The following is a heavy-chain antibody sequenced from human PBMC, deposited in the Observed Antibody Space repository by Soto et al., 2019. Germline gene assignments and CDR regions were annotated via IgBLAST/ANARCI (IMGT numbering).Heavy chain of an antibody. Sequence: GGSLRLSCAASGFTFSSYAMTWVRQAPEKGLEWVSGLSFDGDSAYYADSVKGRSTISRDNSKNTLYLQMNSLRAEDTATYYCAKGYGSSWYKTLDYWGQGTLVTVSS. J-gene: IGHJ4*02. CDR2: LSFDGDSA. D-gene: IGHD6-13*01. CDR1: GFTFSSYA. V-gene: IGHV3-23*01. CDR3: AKGYGSSWYKTLDY.